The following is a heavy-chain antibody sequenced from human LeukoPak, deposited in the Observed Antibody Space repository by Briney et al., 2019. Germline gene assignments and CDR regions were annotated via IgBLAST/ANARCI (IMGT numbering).Heavy chain of an antibody. CDR3: ARATYSYGYWGNYFDY. Sequence: ASVKVSCKASGYTFTGYYMHWVRQAPGQGLEWMGWISPNSGGTNYAQKFQGRVTMTRDTSISTAYMELSRLRSDDTAVYYCARATYSYGYWGNYFDYWGQGTLVTVSS. CDR1: GYTFTGYY. V-gene: IGHV1-2*02. D-gene: IGHD5-18*01. J-gene: IGHJ4*02. CDR2: ISPNSGGT.